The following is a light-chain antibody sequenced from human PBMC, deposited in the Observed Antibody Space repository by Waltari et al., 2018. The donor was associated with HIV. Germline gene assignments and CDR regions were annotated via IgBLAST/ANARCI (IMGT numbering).Light chain of an antibody. Sequence: QSVLTQPPSASGTPGQRVTISCSGTRSNIGRNSVYWHQPLPGTAPKLLIYRNNQRPSGVPDRFSGSKSGTSASLAINGLRSEDEADYYCAAWNDSLSGYVFGTGTKVTV. CDR2: RNN. CDR3: AAWNDSLSGYV. V-gene: IGLV1-47*01. CDR1: RSNIGRNS. J-gene: IGLJ1*01.